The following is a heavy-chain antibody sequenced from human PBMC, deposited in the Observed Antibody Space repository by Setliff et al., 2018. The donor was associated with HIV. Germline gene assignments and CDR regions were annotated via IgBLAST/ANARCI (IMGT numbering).Heavy chain of an antibody. Sequence: GASVKVSCKAYGGTFSNYGISWVRQAPGQGPEWMGGITPIVSLPNYAQKFQGRVTITADKSTNTVYMQFSSLTSDDTAVYYCARRAPCGGDCFAFDYWGQGTLVTVSS. CDR1: GGTFSNYG. CDR2: ITPIVSLP. J-gene: IGHJ4*02. D-gene: IGHD2-21*02. CDR3: ARRAPCGGDCFAFDY. V-gene: IGHV1-69*10.